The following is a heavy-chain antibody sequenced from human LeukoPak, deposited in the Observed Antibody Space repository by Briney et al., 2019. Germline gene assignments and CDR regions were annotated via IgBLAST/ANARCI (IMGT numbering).Heavy chain of an antibody. J-gene: IGHJ4*02. Sequence: GGSLRLSCAASGFTFSSYAMHWVRQAPGKGLEWVAVISYDGSNKYYADSVKGRFTISRDNAKNSLYLQMNSLRAEDTAVYYCAREGDGLFDYWGQRTLVTVSS. CDR3: AREGDGLFDY. CDR2: ISYDGSNK. V-gene: IGHV3-30-3*01. CDR1: GFTFSSYA. D-gene: IGHD3-16*01.